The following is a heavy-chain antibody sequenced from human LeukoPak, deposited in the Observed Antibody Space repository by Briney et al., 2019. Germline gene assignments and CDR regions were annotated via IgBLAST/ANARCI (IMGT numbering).Heavy chain of an antibody. CDR3: ARGTWDGDRTFDI. V-gene: IGHV3-48*02. Sequence: GGSLRLSCAASGFTFSSYSMNWVRQAPGKRLEWISYISGTSSIIYYTPSVKGRFTITRDNGKYSLYLQMNSLRDDDTAVYFCARGTWDGDRTFDIWGQGAMVTVSS. CDR1: GFTFSSYS. J-gene: IGHJ3*02. CDR2: ISGTSSII. D-gene: IGHD5-24*01.